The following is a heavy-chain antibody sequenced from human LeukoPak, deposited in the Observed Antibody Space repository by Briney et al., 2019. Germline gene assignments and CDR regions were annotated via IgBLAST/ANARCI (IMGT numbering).Heavy chain of an antibody. Sequence: SETLSLTCTVSGGSISSGGYYWSWIRQPPGKGLEWVGYIYYSGSTDYSPSLKSRLTISADTSKNQFSLKLNSVTAADTAVYYCASHRRSHDSEYWGQGTLVTVSS. CDR2: IYYSGST. V-gene: IGHV4-61*08. D-gene: IGHD3-10*01. CDR3: ASHRRSHDSEY. J-gene: IGHJ4*02. CDR1: GGSISSGGYY.